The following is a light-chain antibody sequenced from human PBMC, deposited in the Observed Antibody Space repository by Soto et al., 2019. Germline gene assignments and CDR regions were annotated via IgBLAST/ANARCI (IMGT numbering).Light chain of an antibody. CDR3: SSYTSSSIPYV. CDR2: EVS. J-gene: IGLJ1*01. V-gene: IGLV2-14*01. Sequence: QSALTQPASVSGSPGQSITISCTGTSSDAGGNKYVSWYQQHPGKAPKVMIYEVSNRPSGVSNRFSGSKSGNTASLTISGLQAEDEADYYCSSYTSSSIPYVFGTGTKVTVL. CDR1: SSDAGGNKY.